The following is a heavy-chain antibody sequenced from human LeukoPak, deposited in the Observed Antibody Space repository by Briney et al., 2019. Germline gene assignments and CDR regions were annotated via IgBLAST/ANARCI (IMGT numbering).Heavy chain of an antibody. Sequence: SETLSLTCKVSNYSARSDVHWSWIRQSPGRGLEWIASVYQSGHAYYSPSLKSRVLISFDTSKKELSLKIISVTATDTALYYCASLRFGDSYFDLWGQGTQVTVSS. D-gene: IGHD3-10*01. V-gene: IGHV4-38-2*02. CDR1: NYSARSDVH. CDR2: VYQSGHA. J-gene: IGHJ4*02. CDR3: ASLRFGDSYFDL.